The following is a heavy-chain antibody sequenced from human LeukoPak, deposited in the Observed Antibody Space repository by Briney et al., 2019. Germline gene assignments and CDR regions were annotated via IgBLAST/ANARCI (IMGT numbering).Heavy chain of an antibody. CDR2: IWYDGSNK. V-gene: IGHV3-33*06. CDR1: GFTFSSYG. Sequence: PGGSLRLSCAASGFTFSSYGMHWVRQAPGKGLEWVAVIWYDGSNKYYADSVKGRFTISRDNSKNTLYLQMNSLRAEDTAVYYCAKDSEIAAAGSYWYFDLWGRGTLVTVSS. J-gene: IGHJ2*01. D-gene: IGHD6-13*01. CDR3: AKDSEIAAAGSYWYFDL.